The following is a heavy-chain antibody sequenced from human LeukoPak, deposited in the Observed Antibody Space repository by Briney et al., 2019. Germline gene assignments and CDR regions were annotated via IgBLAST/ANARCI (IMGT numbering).Heavy chain of an antibody. J-gene: IGHJ6*02. V-gene: IGHV3-48*04. D-gene: IGHD2-2*01. CDR1: GFTFSSYS. CDR3: ARDQGYCSSTSCYGRDVYGMDV. Sequence: GGSLRLSCAASGFTFSSYSMNWVRQAPGKGLDWVSYIGGTSSTMHYADSVKGRFTISRDNAKNSLYLQMNSLRAEDTAVYYCARDQGYCSSTSCYGRDVYGMDVWGQGTTVTVSS. CDR2: IGGTSSTM.